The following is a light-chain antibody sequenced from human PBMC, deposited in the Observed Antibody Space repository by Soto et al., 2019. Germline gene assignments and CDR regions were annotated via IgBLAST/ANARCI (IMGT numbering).Light chain of an antibody. CDR1: QSVYSN. V-gene: IGKV3-20*01. CDR3: HQYGTSPPVT. CDR2: GAS. Sequence: EIVMTQSPATLSVSPGERATLSCRASQSVYSNLAWYQQKPGQAPRLLIYGASSRATGIPDRFSGSGSGTDFTLTISRLEPEDFAVYYCHQYGTSPPVTFGQGTRLEIK. J-gene: IGKJ5*01.